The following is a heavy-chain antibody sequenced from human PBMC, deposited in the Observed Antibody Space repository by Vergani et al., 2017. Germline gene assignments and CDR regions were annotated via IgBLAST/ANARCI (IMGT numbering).Heavy chain of an antibody. D-gene: IGHD6-13*01. J-gene: IGHJ4*02. Sequence: QVQLVQSGAEVKKPGASVKVSCKASGYTFTSYYMHWVRQAPGQGLEWMGIINPSGGSTSYAQKFQGRVTMTRDTSTSTVYMELSSLRSEDTAVYYCARAVSIAAAGYHNSHFDYWGQGTLVTVSS. CDR1: GYTFTSYY. CDR3: ARAVSIAAAGYHNSHFDY. V-gene: IGHV1-46*03. CDR2: INPSGGST.